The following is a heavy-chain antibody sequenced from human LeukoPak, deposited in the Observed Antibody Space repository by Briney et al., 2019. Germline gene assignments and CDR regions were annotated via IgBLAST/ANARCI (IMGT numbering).Heavy chain of an antibody. V-gene: IGHV3-21*01. J-gene: IGHJ4*02. Sequence: GGSLRLSCAASGFTFSSYSLNWVRQAPGKGLEWVSFISTSSSYIYYADSVKGRFTISRDNARNSLYLQMNSLRAEDTAVYYCARQDWLGDRYYFDSWGQGTLVTVPS. CDR2: ISTSSSYI. D-gene: IGHD3-9*01. CDR1: GFTFSSYS. CDR3: ARQDWLGDRYYFDS.